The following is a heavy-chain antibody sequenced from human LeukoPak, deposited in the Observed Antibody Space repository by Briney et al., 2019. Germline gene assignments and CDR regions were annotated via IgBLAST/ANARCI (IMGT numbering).Heavy chain of an antibody. D-gene: IGHD6-13*01. CDR2: IYYNEIT. Sequence: PSETLSLTCTVSGGSISSSDYYWSWIRQPPGKGLEWIGYIYYNEITYYNPSLKSRLIISIDTSRNQFSLKLSSVTAADTAVYYCARPGIAAAGIAIWGQGTLVTVSS. CDR3: ARPGIAAAGIAI. CDR1: GGSISSSDYY. J-gene: IGHJ4*02. V-gene: IGHV4-30-4*01.